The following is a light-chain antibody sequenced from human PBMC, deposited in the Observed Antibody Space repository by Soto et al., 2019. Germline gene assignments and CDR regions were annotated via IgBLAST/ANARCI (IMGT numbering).Light chain of an antibody. J-gene: IGLJ1*01. V-gene: IGLV2-14*01. CDR3: SSYTSSSTYV. Sequence: QSVLTQPASVSGSPGQSITISFPGTSSDVGGYNYVSWYQQHPGKAPKLMIYDVSTRPSGVSDRFSGSKSGNTASLTISGLQAEDEADYYCSSYTSSSTYVFGTGTKVTGL. CDR1: SSDVGGYNY. CDR2: DVS.